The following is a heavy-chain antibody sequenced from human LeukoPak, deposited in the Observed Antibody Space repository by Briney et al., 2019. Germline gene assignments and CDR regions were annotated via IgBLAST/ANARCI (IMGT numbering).Heavy chain of an antibody. CDR3: ARDVWGLSADFDY. D-gene: IGHD7-27*01. J-gene: IGHJ4*02. Sequence: PSETLSLTCTVSGGSISSSSYYWGWIRQPPGKGLEWIGSIYYSGSTYYNPSLKSRVTISVDTSKNQFSLKLSSVTAADTAVYYCARDVWGLSADFDYWGQGTLVTVSS. CDR1: GGSISSSSYY. V-gene: IGHV4-39*07. CDR2: IYYSGST.